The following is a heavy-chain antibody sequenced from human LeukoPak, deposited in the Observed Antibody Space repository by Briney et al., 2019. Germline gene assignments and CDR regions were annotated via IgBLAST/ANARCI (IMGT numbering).Heavy chain of an antibody. V-gene: IGHV4-30-2*01. CDR2: TYYSGNT. CDR3: ARDLGYCSRGSCTRWFDP. Sequence: SETLSLTCAVSGVSISSGVYSWSWVRQPPGKGLEWIGYTYYSGNTYYNPSLKSRVSMSLDGSKTVLSLRLNSVTAADTAFYYCARDLGYCSRGSCTRWFDPWGQGILVTVSS. D-gene: IGHD2-15*01. J-gene: IGHJ5*02. CDR1: GVSISSGVYS.